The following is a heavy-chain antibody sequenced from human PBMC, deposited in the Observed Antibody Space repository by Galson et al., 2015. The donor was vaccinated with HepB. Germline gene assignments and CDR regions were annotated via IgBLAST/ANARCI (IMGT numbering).Heavy chain of an antibody. CDR2: INPNSGGT. D-gene: IGHD6-13*01. CDR1: GYIFSGYY. J-gene: IGHJ4*02. Sequence: SVKVSCKASGYIFSGYYMHWVRQAPGQGLEWMGRINPNSGGTNYAQKFQGRVTMTRDTSISTAYMELSRLRSDDTAVYYCARDYRRSNSWPVDYWGQGTLVTVSS. V-gene: IGHV1-2*06. CDR3: ARDYRRSNSWPVDY.